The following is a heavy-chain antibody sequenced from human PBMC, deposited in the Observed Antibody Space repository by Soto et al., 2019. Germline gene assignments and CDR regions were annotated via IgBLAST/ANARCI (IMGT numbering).Heavy chain of an antibody. V-gene: IGHV3-64D*08. CDR3: VKGGYSGYDFLHYFDY. CDR1: GFTFSSYA. D-gene: IGHD5-12*01. Sequence: EVQLVESGGGLVQPGGSLRLSCSASGFTFSSYAMHWVRQAPGKGLEYVSAVSSNGGSTYYADSVKGRFSISRDNSKNTLYRQMSSLRVGDTAVFYCVKGGYSGYDFLHYFDYWGQGILVTVSS. CDR2: VSSNGGST. J-gene: IGHJ4*02.